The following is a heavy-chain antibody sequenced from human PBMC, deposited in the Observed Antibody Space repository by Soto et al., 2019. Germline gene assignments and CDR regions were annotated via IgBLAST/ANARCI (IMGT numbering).Heavy chain of an antibody. CDR1: GGSVSGVDYF. V-gene: IGHV4-30-4*01. J-gene: IGHJ5*02. D-gene: IGHD2-21*01. CDR2: IYYTGIT. CDR3: AREERKGIISWFDP. Sequence: KTSKTLSLTCTVSGGSVSGVDYFWSWIRQSPGKGLEWIGYIYYTGITHLNPSLKSRLTMAVDTSKNEFSLKLTSVSAADTAVYFCAREERKGIISWFDPWGQGTPVTVSS.